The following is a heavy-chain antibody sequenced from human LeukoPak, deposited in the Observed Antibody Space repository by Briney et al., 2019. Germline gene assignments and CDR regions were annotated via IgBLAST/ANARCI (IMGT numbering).Heavy chain of an antibody. CDR1: GGTFSSYA. CDR2: IIPIIATA. D-gene: IGHD4-17*01. CDR3: ARDCLEYGDYGHGT. Sequence: VASVKVSCKESGGTFSSYAISWVRQAPGQGREWMGGIIPIIATANNAPKFQGRVTITADTSTSTAYMELSSLRSEDTAVYYCARDCLEYGDYGHGTWGQGTLVTVSS. V-gene: IGHV1-69*06. J-gene: IGHJ5*02.